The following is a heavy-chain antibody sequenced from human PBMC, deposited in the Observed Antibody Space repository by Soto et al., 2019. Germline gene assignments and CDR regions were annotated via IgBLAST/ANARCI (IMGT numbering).Heavy chain of an antibody. CDR3: ARGVVYYDFWSGYQDYYGMDV. D-gene: IGHD3-3*01. Sequence: EVQLVESGGGVVRPGGSLRLSCAASGFTFDDYGMSWVRQAPGKGLEWVSGINWNGGSTGYADSVKGRFTISRDNAKNSLYLQRNSLRAEDTALYYCARGVVYYDFWSGYQDYYGMDVWGQGTTVTVSS. J-gene: IGHJ6*02. V-gene: IGHV3-20*04. CDR1: GFTFDDYG. CDR2: INWNGGST.